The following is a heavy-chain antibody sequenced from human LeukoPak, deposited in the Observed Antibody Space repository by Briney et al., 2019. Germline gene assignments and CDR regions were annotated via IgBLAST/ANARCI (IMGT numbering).Heavy chain of an antibody. CDR3: ARDMVHIAVAGGLGIMDV. V-gene: IGHV3-43*01. CDR2: IRWDGGRT. J-gene: IGHJ6*04. Sequence: GGSLRLSCAASGFTFADYTMHWVRQAPGKGLEWVSLIRWDGGRTYYADSMKGRITISRDNSKNSLYLQMNSLRTDDTALYFCARDMVHIAVAGGLGIMDVWAKGPRSPSPQ. CDR1: GFTFADYT. D-gene: IGHD6-19*01.